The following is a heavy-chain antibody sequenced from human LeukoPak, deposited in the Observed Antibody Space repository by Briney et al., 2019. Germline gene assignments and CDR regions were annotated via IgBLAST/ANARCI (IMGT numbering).Heavy chain of an antibody. CDR2: IKQDGSEK. CDR3: ARASDPWLQLT. Sequence: PGGSLTLSCAASGFTFSNYWMIWVRPAPGKGLEWVVNIKQDGSEKRYADSVRGRFSTSRDNAQTSLYLQMNSLRAEDTAVYYCARASDPWLQLTSGQGTLVTVSS. V-gene: IGHV3-7*05. J-gene: IGHJ5*02. CDR1: GFTFSNYW. D-gene: IGHD5-24*01.